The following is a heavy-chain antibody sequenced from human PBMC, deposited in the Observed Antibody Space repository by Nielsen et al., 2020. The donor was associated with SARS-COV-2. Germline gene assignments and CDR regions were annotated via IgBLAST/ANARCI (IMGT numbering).Heavy chain of an antibody. V-gene: IGHV3-7*03. CDR3: ARDLTEVLRFLEWSTYYYYYMDV. Sequence: VRQAPGKGLEWVANIKQDGSEKYYVDSVKGRFTISGDNAKNSLYLQMNSLRAEDTAVYYCARDLTEVLRFLEWSTYYYYYMDVWGKGTTVTVSS. D-gene: IGHD3-3*01. CDR2: IKQDGSEK. J-gene: IGHJ6*03.